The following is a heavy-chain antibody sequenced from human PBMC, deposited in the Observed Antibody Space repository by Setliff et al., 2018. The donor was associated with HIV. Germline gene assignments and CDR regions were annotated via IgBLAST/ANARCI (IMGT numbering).Heavy chain of an antibody. CDR2: IIPIFGTT. CDR1: GGTFSSYA. D-gene: IGHD3-22*01. J-gene: IGHJ4*02. CDR3: ARGMDYYDTSGYYQYYFDY. Sequence: ASVKVSCKASGGTFSSYAISWVRQAPGQGLEWMGGIIPIFGTTNYAQKFQGRVTITTDESTSTAYMELSRLRSDDTAVYYCARGMDYYDTSGYYQYYFDYWGQGTLVTVSS. V-gene: IGHV1-69*05.